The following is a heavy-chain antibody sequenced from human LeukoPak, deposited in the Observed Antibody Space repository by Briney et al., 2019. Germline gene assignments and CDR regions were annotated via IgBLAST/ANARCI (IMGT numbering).Heavy chain of an antibody. Sequence: SETLSLTCAVYGGSFSGYYWSWIRQPPGKGLEWIGEINYSGSTNYNPSLKSRVTISVDTSKNQFSLKLSSVTAADTAVYYCARSGVRGVLSDYWGQGTLVTVSS. V-gene: IGHV4-34*01. J-gene: IGHJ4*02. D-gene: IGHD3-10*01. CDR1: GGSFSGYY. CDR2: INYSGST. CDR3: ARSGVRGVLSDY.